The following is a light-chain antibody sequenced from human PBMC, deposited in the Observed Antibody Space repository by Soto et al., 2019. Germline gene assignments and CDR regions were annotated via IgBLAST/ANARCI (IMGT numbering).Light chain of an antibody. CDR1: NSNIGSNT. V-gene: IGLV1-44*01. Sequence: QSVLTQPPSASGTPGQRVTISCSGSNSNIGSNTVNWFQQLPGTAPKLLIYTNNQRPSGVPDRFSGSKSGTSASLAVSGLQSEDEADYYCQSYDNIPSGPLFGGGTKVTVL. CDR3: QSYDNIPSGPL. J-gene: IGLJ3*02. CDR2: TNN.